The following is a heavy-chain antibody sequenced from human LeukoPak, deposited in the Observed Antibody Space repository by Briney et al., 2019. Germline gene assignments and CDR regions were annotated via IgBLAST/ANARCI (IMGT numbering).Heavy chain of an antibody. CDR1: GGSISSSSYY. CDR3: ARDSAVGYCSSTSCFTRGFDY. V-gene: IGHV4-39*07. J-gene: IGHJ4*02. Sequence: SETLSLTCTVSGGSISSSSYYWGWIRQPPGKGLEWIGSIYYSGSTYYNPSLKSRVAISVDTSKNQFSLKLSSVTAADTAVYYCARDSAVGYCSSTSCFTRGFDYWGQGTLVTVSS. CDR2: IYYSGST. D-gene: IGHD2-2*01.